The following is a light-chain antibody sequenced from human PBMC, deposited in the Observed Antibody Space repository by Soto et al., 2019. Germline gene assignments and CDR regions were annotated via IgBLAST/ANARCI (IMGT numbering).Light chain of an antibody. V-gene: IGKV3-15*01. Sequence: EIVMTQSRATLSPSPEKIATLSCXASQSVSSNLAWYQQKPGQAPRLLIYGASTRATGIPARFSGSGSGTEFSLTISSLQPEDFATYYCLCYITYPWTFGQGTKVDIK. CDR2: GAS. CDR3: LCYITYPWT. CDR1: QSVSSN. J-gene: IGKJ1*01.